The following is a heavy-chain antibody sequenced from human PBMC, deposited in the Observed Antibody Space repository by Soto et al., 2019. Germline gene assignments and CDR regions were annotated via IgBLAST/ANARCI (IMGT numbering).Heavy chain of an antibody. V-gene: IGHV4-39*01. CDR2: IYYSGST. CDR1: GGSISSSTYY. J-gene: IGHJ4*02. Sequence: QLQLQESGPGLVKPSETLSLTCTVSGGSISSSTYYWGWIRQPPGKGLEWIGSIYYSGSTYYNPSLESRVPISVDTAKNQFSLKLRSVTAADTAVHYCARHDYVWGRYRYSFPDYFDYWGQGTLVTVSS. CDR3: ARHDYVWGRYRYSFPDYFDY. D-gene: IGHD3-16*02.